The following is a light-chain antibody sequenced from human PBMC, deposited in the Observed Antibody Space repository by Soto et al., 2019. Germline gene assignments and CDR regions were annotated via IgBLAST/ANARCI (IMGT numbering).Light chain of an antibody. V-gene: IGKV3-20*01. Sequence: ENVLTQSPGTLSLSPGESATLSCRASQSVYGSYLAWYQQKPGQAPRLLIYGASSRATGIPDKFSGSGSGTDFTLTIRRLEPEDFALYYCQQYAHSPWTFGQGTKVE. J-gene: IGKJ1*01. CDR2: GAS. CDR1: QSVYGSY. CDR3: QQYAHSPWT.